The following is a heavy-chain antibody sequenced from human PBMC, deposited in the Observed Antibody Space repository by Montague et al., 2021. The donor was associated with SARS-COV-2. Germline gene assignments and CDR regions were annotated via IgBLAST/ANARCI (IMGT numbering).Heavy chain of an antibody. J-gene: IGHJ6*02. V-gene: IGHV3-13*01. Sequence: SLRLSCAASGFTFSSYDMHWVRQATGKGLEWVSAIGTAGGTYYPGSVKGRFTISRENAKNTLYLQMNSLRAGDTAVYYCARAEYSSSWYSVARDYYYYYGMDVWGQGTTVTVSS. CDR2: IGTAGGT. D-gene: IGHD6-13*01. CDR1: GFTFSSYD. CDR3: ARAEYSSSWYSVARDYYYYYGMDV.